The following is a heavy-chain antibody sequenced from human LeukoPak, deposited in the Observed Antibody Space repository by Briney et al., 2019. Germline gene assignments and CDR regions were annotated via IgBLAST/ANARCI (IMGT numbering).Heavy chain of an antibody. V-gene: IGHV3-72*01. CDR1: GFTFSDHY. J-gene: IGHJ4*02. Sequence: GSLRLSCAASGFTFSDHYMDWVRQAPGKGLEWVGRTRNKANSYTTEYAASVKGRFTISRDDSKNSLYLQMNSLKTEDTAVYYCARVNYADYGDYWGQGTLVTVSS. CDR3: ARVNYADYGDY. CDR2: TRNKANSYTT. D-gene: IGHD3-16*01.